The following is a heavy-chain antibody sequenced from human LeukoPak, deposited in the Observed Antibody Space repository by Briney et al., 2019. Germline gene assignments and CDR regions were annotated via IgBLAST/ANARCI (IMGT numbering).Heavy chain of an antibody. D-gene: IGHD2-8*01. V-gene: IGHV3-30-3*01. CDR1: GFTFSSYA. J-gene: IGHJ6*02. CDR3: ARGPERTGVGTRYYYDMDV. Sequence: PGRSLRLSCAASGFTFSSYAMHWVRQAPGKGLEWVAVISYDGSNKYYADSVKGRFTIPRDNSKNALYLQMNSLRAEDTAVYYCARGPERTGVGTRYYYDMDVWGQGTTVTVSS. CDR2: ISYDGSNK.